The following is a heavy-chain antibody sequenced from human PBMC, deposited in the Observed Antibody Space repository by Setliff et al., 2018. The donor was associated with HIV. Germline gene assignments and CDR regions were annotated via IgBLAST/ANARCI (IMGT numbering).Heavy chain of an antibody. CDR3: ARVPWGGRGEYYYYYMDV. CDR1: GASISSGNW. V-gene: IGHV4-4*02. Sequence: SETLSLTCAVSGASISSGNWWSWVRQSPGKGLEWIGEIFHTGSTNYNPSLQSRVTISVDTSKNQFSLKLSSVTAADTAVYYCARVPWGGRGEYYYYYMDVWGKGTTVTVSS. J-gene: IGHJ6*03. D-gene: IGHD3-16*01. CDR2: IFHTGST.